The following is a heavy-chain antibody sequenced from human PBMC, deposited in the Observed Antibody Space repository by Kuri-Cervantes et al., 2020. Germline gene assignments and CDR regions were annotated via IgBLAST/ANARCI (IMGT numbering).Heavy chain of an antibody. D-gene: IGHD5-12*01. CDR2: IYYSGST. Sequence: GSLRLSCTVSGGSISSYYWSWIRQPPGKGLEWIGYIYYSGSTNYNPSLKSRVTISVDTSKNQFSLKLSSVTAADTAVYYCARRFSGYDSRFDPWGHGTPVTVSS. CDR1: GGSISSYY. J-gene: IGHJ5*02. V-gene: IGHV4-59*08. CDR3: ARRFSGYDSRFDP.